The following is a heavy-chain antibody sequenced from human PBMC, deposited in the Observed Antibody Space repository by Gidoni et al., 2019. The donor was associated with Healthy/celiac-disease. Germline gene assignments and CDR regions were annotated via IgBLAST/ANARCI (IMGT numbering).Heavy chain of an antibody. CDR1: GYTFTRYG. V-gene: IGHV1-18*01. Sequence: QVQLVHSRAEVKQPGASVTVSCQASGYTFTRYGISWVRQAPGQRLEWMGWSSAYNGNTNYAQKLQGGVTMTTDTSTSTAYMELRSLRSDDTAVYYCARGALGLQGGIWFDPWGQGTLVTVSS. D-gene: IGHD3-16*01. CDR2: SSAYNGNT. CDR3: ARGALGLQGGIWFDP. J-gene: IGHJ5*02.